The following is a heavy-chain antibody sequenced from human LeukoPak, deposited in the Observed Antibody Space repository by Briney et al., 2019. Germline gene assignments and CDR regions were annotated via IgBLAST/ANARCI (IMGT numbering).Heavy chain of an antibody. V-gene: IGHV1-46*01. CDR2: INPSGTIT. Sequence: ASVKVSCKASGITFTSYYIHWVRQAPGRGLEWMGKINPSGTITTYAPEYQGRVTVTKDTSTNTVYMELSSLRSDDTAVYYCALIAPRHNWGQGTLVTVSS. CDR3: ALIAPRHN. J-gene: IGHJ4*02. D-gene: IGHD6-13*01. CDR1: GITFTSYY.